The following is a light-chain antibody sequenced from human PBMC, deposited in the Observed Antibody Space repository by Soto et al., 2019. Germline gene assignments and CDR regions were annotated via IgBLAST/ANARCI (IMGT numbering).Light chain of an antibody. CDR3: QQYENSVMYT. J-gene: IGKJ2*01. Sequence: EIVLTQSPGTLSLSPGERATLSCRASQSVRSSFFAWYQQKPGQAPRLLIYDVSVRATGIPDRFSGSGSGTDFTLTINSLEPEDFAVYYCQQYENSVMYTFGQWTKLEIK. CDR2: DVS. V-gene: IGKV3-20*01. CDR1: QSVRSSF.